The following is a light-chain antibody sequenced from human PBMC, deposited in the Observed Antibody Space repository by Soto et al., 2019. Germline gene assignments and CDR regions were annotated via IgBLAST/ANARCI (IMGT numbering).Light chain of an antibody. CDR2: AAS. CDR1: QGISSY. Sequence: DIQLTQSPSFLSASVGDRVTITCRASQGISSYLAWYQQKPGKAPKLLIYAASTLQSGVPSRFSGSGSGTEFTLTIISLQPEDFATYYCQQLNSYSFTFGPGTKVDIK. V-gene: IGKV1-9*01. J-gene: IGKJ3*01. CDR3: QQLNSYSFT.